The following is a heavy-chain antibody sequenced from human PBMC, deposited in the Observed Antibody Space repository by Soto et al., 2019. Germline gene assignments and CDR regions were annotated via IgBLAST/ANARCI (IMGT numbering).Heavy chain of an antibody. D-gene: IGHD2-2*01. CDR3: AKDRPYCSSTSCPPYWYFDL. CDR1: GFTFSRYA. CDR2: ISGSGGST. Sequence: GGSLRLSCAASGFTFSRYAMSWGLQAPWKGLEWVSAISGSGGSTYYADSVKGRFTISRDNSKDTLYLQMNSLRAEDTAVYYCAKDRPYCSSTSCPPYWYFDLWGRGTLVTVSS. V-gene: IGHV3-23*01. J-gene: IGHJ2*01.